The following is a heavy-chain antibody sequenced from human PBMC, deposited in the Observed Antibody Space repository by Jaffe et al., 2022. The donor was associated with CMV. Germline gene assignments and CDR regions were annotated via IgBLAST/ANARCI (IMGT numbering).Heavy chain of an antibody. J-gene: IGHJ4*02. V-gene: IGHV4-59*01. D-gene: IGHD6-19*01. Sequence: QVQLQESGPGLVKPSETLSLTCTVSGGSISSYYWSWIRQPPGKGLEWIGYIYYSGSTNYNPSLKSRVTISVDTSKNQFSLKLSSVTAADTAVYYCARVRGGWYSIDYWGQGTLVTVSS. CDR1: GGSISSYY. CDR2: IYYSGST. CDR3: ARVRGGWYSIDY.